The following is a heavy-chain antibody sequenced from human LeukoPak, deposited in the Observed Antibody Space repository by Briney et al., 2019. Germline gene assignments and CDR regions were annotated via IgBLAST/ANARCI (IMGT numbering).Heavy chain of an antibody. V-gene: IGHV3-30*03. CDR3: ASGRARDGYNSFYFDY. CDR1: GFTFTTYG. Sequence: PGRSLRLSCAASGFTFTTYGMHWVRQAPGKGLEWVAIISYDGTYKYYVDSVKGRFTISRDNAKNSLYLQMNSLRAEDTAVYYCASGRARDGYNSFYFDYWGQGTLVTVSS. CDR2: ISYDGTYK. J-gene: IGHJ4*02. D-gene: IGHD5-24*01.